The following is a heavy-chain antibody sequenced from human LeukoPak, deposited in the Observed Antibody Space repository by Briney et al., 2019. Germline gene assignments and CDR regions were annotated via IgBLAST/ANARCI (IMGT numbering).Heavy chain of an antibody. J-gene: IGHJ5*02. CDR1: GGSINSGGYF. Sequence: SETLSLTCTVSGGSINSGGYFWSWIPQHPGKGLVWIGYIHYSGSTYYNPSLKSRVSISADTTKNQFSLKLTSITAADTAVYHCARGYDTSGYYGHWFDPWGQETLVTVSP. CDR3: ARGYDTSGYYGHWFDP. V-gene: IGHV4-31*03. CDR2: IHYSGST. D-gene: IGHD3-22*01.